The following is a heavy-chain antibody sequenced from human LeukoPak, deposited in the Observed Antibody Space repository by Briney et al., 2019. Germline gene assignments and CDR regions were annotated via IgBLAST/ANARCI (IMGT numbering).Heavy chain of an antibody. CDR2: ISAYNGNT. V-gene: IGHV1-18*01. CDR3: ARDIVGVGATSGTFDY. CDR1: GYTFTSYG. Sequence: SVKVSCKASGYTFTSYGISWVRQAPGQGLEWMGWISAYNGNTNYAQKLQGRVTMTTDTSTSTAYMELRSLRSDDTAVYYCARDIVGVGATSGTFDYWGQGTLVTVSS. J-gene: IGHJ4*02. D-gene: IGHD1-26*01.